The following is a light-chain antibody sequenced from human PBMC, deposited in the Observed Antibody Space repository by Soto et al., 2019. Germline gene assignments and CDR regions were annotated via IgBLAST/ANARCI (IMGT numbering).Light chain of an antibody. CDR1: KLGDKY. CDR3: QAWDSSTAAV. CDR2: QDS. V-gene: IGLV3-1*01. J-gene: IGLJ2*01. Sequence: SYELTQPPSVSVSPGQTASITCSGDKLGDKYACWYQQKPGQSPVLVIYQDSKRPSGIPERFSGSNSGNIATLTISGTQAMDEADYYCQAWDSSTAAVFGGGTQLTVL.